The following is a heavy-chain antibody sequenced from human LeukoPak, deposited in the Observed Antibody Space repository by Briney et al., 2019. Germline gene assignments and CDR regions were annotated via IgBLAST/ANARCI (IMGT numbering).Heavy chain of an antibody. V-gene: IGHV3-73*01. CDR3: AREIVGATFDI. CDR1: GFTFSGSA. D-gene: IGHD1-26*01. Sequence: GGSLRLSCAASGFTFSGSAMHWVRQASGKGLEWVGRIRSKANSYATAYAASVKGRFTISRDNSRNTLYLQMHSLRVEDTAVYYCAREIVGATFDIWGQGTMVTVSS. J-gene: IGHJ3*02. CDR2: IRSKANSYAT.